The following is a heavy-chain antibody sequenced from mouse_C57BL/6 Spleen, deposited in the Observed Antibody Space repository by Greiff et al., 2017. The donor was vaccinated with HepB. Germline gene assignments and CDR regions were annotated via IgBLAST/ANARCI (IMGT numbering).Heavy chain of an antibody. D-gene: IGHD2-4*01. CDR1: GFNIKDYY. J-gene: IGHJ3*01. V-gene: IGHV14-1*01. Sequence: EVQLQQSGAELVRPGASVKLSCTASGFNIKDYYMHWVKQRPEQGLEWIGRIDPEDGDTEYAPKFQGKATMTADTSSNTAYLQLSSLTSEDTAVYYCTTGEIYYDYDGFAYWGQGTLVTVSA. CDR2: IDPEDGDT. CDR3: TTGEIYYDYDGFAY.